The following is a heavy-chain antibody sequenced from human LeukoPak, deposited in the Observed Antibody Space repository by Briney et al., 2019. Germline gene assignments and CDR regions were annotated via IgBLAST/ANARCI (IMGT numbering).Heavy chain of an antibody. J-gene: IGHJ4*02. Sequence: PGASLRISCAASGFIFSNYAMSWVRQAPGKGLEWVSAIVGRGSSTYYADSVKGRFTISRDNSKNTLYLQLNRLRAEDTAVYYCAKWGDYDILTGYYDSDYWGQGTLVTVSS. V-gene: IGHV3-23*01. CDR2: IVGRGSST. CDR1: GFIFSNYA. D-gene: IGHD3-9*01. CDR3: AKWGDYDILTGYYDSDY.